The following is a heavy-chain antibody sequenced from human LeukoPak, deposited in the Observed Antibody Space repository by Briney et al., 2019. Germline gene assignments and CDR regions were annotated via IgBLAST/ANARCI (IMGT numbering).Heavy chain of an antibody. J-gene: IGHJ6*03. Sequence: SETLSLTCTVSGGSISSYYWSWIRQPAGKGLEWIGRIYTSGSTNYNPSLKSRVTMSVDTFKNQFSLKLSSVTAADTAVYYCARGPYSKGRYYYYYMDVWGKGTTVTVSS. V-gene: IGHV4-4*07. CDR1: GGSISSYY. D-gene: IGHD4-11*01. CDR3: ARGPYSKGRYYYYYMDV. CDR2: IYTSGST.